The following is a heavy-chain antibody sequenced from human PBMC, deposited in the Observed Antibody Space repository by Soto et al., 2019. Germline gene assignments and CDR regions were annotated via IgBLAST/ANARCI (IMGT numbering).Heavy chain of an antibody. J-gene: IGHJ5*02. D-gene: IGHD3-9*01. V-gene: IGHV1-8*01. Sequence: QVQLVQSGAEVKKPGASVKVSCKASGYTFTSYDINWVRQATGQGLEWMGWMNPNSGNTGYEQKSKGRDAMTMNISISTAYMHLSSLRSEDTAVYYCARCRLVGDILTGYYIVRGAGSKNWFDPRGQGTLVTVSS. CDR1: GYTFTSYD. CDR3: ARCRLVGDILTGYYIVRGAGSKNWFDP. CDR2: MNPNSGNT.